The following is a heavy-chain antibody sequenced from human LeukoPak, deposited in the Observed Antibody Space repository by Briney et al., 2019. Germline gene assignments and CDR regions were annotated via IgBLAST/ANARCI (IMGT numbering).Heavy chain of an antibody. V-gene: IGHV3-23*01. J-gene: IGHJ6*03. Sequence: GGSLRLSCAASGFTFSSYAKSWVRQAPGKGLEWVSAISGSGDSTHYADSVKGRFTISRDNSKNTLYLQMNSLRAEDTAVYYCAKAYCANGVCNKDYYYYYYMDVWGKGTTVTVSS. CDR3: AKAYCANGVCNKDYYYYYYMDV. CDR1: GFTFSSYA. D-gene: IGHD2-8*01. CDR2: ISGSGDST.